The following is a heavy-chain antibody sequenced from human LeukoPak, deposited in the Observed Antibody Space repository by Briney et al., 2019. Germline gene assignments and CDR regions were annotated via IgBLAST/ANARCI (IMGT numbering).Heavy chain of an antibody. V-gene: IGHV4-39*01. D-gene: IGHD3-10*01. CDR1: GGSISSSSYY. CDR2: IYYSGST. CDR3: ARHLEGYYGSGSYYASDY. Sequence: PSETLSLTCTVAGGSISSSSYYWGWIRQPPGKGLEWIGSIYYSGSTYYNPSLKSRVTISVDTSKNQFSLKLSSVTAADTAVYYCARHLEGYYGSGSYYASDYWGQGTLVTVSS. J-gene: IGHJ4*02.